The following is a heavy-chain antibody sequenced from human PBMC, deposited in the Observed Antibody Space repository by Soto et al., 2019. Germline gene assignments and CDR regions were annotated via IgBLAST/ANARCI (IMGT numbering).Heavy chain of an antibody. CDR3: ASAGALGENYYYYGRDV. CDR2: ISAYNGNT. J-gene: IGHJ6*02. D-gene: IGHD3-16*01. Sequence: QVQLVQSGAEVKKPGASVKVSCKASGYTFTSYGISWVRQAPGQGLEWMGWISAYNGNTNYAQKLQGRVTMTTDTTTSPAYMELRSLRSAATAAYYCASAGALGENYYYYGRDVWGHGTTVTVSS. CDR1: GYTFTSYG. V-gene: IGHV1-18*01.